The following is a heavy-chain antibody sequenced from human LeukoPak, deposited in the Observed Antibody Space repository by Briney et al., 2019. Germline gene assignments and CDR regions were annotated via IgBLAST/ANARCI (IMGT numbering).Heavy chain of an antibody. CDR1: GGSFSGYY. V-gene: IGHV4-34*01. J-gene: IGHJ6*03. D-gene: IGHD2-2*01. CDR2: INHSGST. CDR3: ASLVPAAMKDYYYYYMTS. Sequence: SETLSLTCAVYGGSFSGYYWSWIRQPPGKGLEWIGEINHSGSTNYNPSLKSRVTISVDTSKNQFSLKLSSVTAADTAVYYCASLVPAAMKDYYYYYMTSGAKGPRSPSP.